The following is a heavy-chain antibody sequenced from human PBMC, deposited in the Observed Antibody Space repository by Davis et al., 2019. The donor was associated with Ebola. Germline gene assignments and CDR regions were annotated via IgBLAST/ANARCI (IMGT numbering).Heavy chain of an antibody. D-gene: IGHD3-10*01. J-gene: IGHJ6*02. CDR3: ARGASGVYYYGSGSYFAMDV. V-gene: IGHV4-34*01. Sequence: SETLSLTCAVYGGSFSAYYWSWIRQPPGKGLEWIGEINHSGSTNYNPSLKSRVTISVDTSKNQFSLKLSSVTAADTAVYYCARGASGVYYYGSGSYFAMDVWGQGTTVTVSS. CDR1: GGSFSAYY. CDR2: INHSGST.